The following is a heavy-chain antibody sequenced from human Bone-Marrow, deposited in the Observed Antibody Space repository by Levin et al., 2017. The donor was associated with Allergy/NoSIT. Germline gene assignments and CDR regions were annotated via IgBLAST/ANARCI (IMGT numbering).Heavy chain of an antibody. J-gene: IGHJ4*02. CDR3: ARGPGLAVGKGYFDS. Sequence: HPGGSLRLSCAASGFSLSNFAMHWVRQAPGKGLEWVASIPHDGAKTYYTDSVRGRFTISRDNSKNTLFVEMNSLRVEDTAVYYCARGPGLAVGKGYFDSWGQGTLVNVSS. V-gene: IGHV3-30-3*01. D-gene: IGHD6-19*01. CDR2: IPHDGAKT. CDR1: GFSLSNFA.